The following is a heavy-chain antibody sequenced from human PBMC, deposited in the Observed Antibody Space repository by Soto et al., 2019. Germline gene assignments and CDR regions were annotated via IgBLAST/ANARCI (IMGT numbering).Heavy chain of an antibody. CDR3: AKGIVATITFSYYYGMDV. CDR1: GFTFSRYA. J-gene: IGHJ6*02. Sequence: HPGGSLRLSCAASGFTFSRYAMSWVRQAPGKGLEWVSAISGSGGSTYYADSVKGRFTISRDNSKNTLYLQMNSLRAEDTAVYYCAKGIVATITFSYYYGMDVWGQGTTVTVSS. CDR2: ISGSGGST. D-gene: IGHD5-12*01. V-gene: IGHV3-23*01.